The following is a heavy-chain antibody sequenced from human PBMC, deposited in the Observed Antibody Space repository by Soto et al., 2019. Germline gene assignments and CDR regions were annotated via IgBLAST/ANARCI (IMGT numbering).Heavy chain of an antibody. D-gene: IGHD1-7*01. V-gene: IGHV4-31*03. CDR3: ARVYSWNYSL. J-gene: IGHJ4*02. CDR1: GGSISSGGYY. Sequence: QVQLQESGPGLVKPSQTLSLTCTVSGGSISSGGYYWSWIRQHPGKGLEWIGYIYYSGSTYYNPSLTSRVTISVDTSKNQESRKLSSVAAADKAVDFCARVYSWNYSLWGPGTLVAVSS. CDR2: IYYSGST.